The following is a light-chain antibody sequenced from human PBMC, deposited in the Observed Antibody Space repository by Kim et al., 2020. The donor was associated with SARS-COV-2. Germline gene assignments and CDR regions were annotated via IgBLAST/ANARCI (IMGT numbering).Light chain of an antibody. V-gene: IGKV1-5*03. Sequence: DIQMTQSPSTLSALVGDRVTITCRASQSISGRLAWYQQKPGKAPKLLIYKASILESGVPSRFSGSGSGTEYTLTISSLQPDDFATYYCQQYNSYSYTFGQGTKVDIK. CDR3: QQYNSYSYT. CDR1: QSISGR. J-gene: IGKJ2*01. CDR2: KAS.